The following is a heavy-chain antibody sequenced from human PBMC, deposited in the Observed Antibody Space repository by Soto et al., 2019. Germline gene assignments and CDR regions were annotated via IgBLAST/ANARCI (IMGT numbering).Heavy chain of an antibody. Sequence: ASVKVSCKASGGTFSSYAISWVRQAPGQGLEWMGGIIPIFGTANYAQKFQGRVTITADESTSTAYMELSSLRSEDTAVYYCATPRRDYDSSGYYHFDYWGQGTLVTVSS. CDR1: GGTFSSYA. V-gene: IGHV1-69*13. D-gene: IGHD3-22*01. CDR2: IIPIFGTA. J-gene: IGHJ4*02. CDR3: ATPRRDYDSSGYYHFDY.